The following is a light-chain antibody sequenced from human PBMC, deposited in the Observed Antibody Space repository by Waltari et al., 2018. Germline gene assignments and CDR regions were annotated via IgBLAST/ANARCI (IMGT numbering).Light chain of an antibody. CDR1: SSDVGGHNY. Sequence: QSALTQPASVSGSPGQSITISCTGSSSDVGGHNYVSCYQQHPGKAPKLMIYEVSNRPSGVSNRFSGSKSGNTASLTISWVLAEDEADYYCISYSSSTTLGVFGGGTKLTVL. J-gene: IGLJ2*01. CDR3: ISYSSSTTLGV. CDR2: EVS. V-gene: IGLV2-14*03.